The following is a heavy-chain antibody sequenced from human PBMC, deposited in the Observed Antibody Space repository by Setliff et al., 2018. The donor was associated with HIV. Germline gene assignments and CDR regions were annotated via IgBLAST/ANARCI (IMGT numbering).Heavy chain of an antibody. CDR3: ARLWNGSWSRAYFDY. V-gene: IGHV4-4*07. CDR1: DDPISSYY. CDR2: LYVSGDT. D-gene: IGHD1-1*01. J-gene: IGHJ4*02. Sequence: SETLSLTCYVTDDPISSYYWSWVRQPAGKGLEWIGRLYVSGDTNYNPSLKSRVTMSLDTSKKHFSLKLSSVTAADTAVYYCARLWNGSWSRAYFDYWGQGTLVTVSS.